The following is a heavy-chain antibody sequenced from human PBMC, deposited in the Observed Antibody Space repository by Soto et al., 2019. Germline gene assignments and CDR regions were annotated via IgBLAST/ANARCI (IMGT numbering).Heavy chain of an antibody. V-gene: IGHV1-18*01. CDR2: ISGYNGYT. J-gene: IGHJ6*02. CDR1: GYTFINHG. D-gene: IGHD2-8*01. Sequence: GASVKVSCKASGYTFINHGLSWVRQAPGQGLEWMGWISGYNGYTKFAQKIQGRVTMTRDTSTSTAYMELRSLRSDDTAVYFCTRSRRSILMVYGFGGMDVWGQGTTVTVSS. CDR3: TRSRRSILMVYGFGGMDV.